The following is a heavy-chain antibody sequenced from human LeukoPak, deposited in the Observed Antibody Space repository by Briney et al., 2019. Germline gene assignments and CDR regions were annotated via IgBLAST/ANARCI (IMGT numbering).Heavy chain of an antibody. D-gene: IGHD1-26*01. CDR1: GYTFTSYD. J-gene: IGHJ3*02. CDR3: ARLRGSYYDAFDI. V-gene: IGHV1-8*03. CDR2: MNPNSGNT. Sequence: WASVKVSCKASGYTFTSYDINWVRQATGQGLEWMGWMNPNSGNTGYAQKFQGRVTITRNTSISTAYMELSSLRSEDTAVYYCARLRGSYYDAFDIWGQGTMVTVSS.